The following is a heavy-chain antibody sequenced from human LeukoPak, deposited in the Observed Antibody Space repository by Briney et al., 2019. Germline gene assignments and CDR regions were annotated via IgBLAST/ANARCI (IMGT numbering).Heavy chain of an antibody. CDR1: GFTFSSYA. J-gene: IGHJ4*02. V-gene: IGHV3-30*04. Sequence: GGSLRLSCAASGFTFSSYAMHWVRQAPGKGLEWVAVISYDGSNKYYADSVKGRFTISRDNSKNTLYLQMNSLRADDTAVYYCARVGPYSSSYWGQGTLVTVSS. CDR3: ARVGPYSSSY. D-gene: IGHD6-13*01. CDR2: ISYDGSNK.